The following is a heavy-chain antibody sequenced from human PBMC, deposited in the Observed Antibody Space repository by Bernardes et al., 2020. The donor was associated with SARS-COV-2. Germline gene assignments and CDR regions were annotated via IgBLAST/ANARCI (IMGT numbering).Heavy chain of an antibody. Sequence: SETLSLTCAFHGGSFSGYYWSWIRQPPGKGLEWIGEINHSGSTNYNPSLKSRVTISVDTSKNQFSLKLSSVTAADTAVYYCARGVEGRRRIGYYGMDVWGQGTTVTVSS. V-gene: IGHV4-34*01. CDR1: GGSFSGYY. J-gene: IGHJ6*02. CDR2: INHSGST. D-gene: IGHD3-10*01. CDR3: ARGVEGRRRIGYYGMDV.